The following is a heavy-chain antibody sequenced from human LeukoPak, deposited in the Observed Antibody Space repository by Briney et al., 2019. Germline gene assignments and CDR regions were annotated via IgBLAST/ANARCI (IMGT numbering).Heavy chain of an antibody. CDR3: AREFSGYAFDI. CDR2: ISDDGTRK. Sequence: PGGSLRLSCAASGFTFSSYGIHRVRLAPGKGLEWVAVISDDGTRKYYADSVQGRFTISRDNSRNTLYLQMNSLRAEDMAVYYCAREFSGYAFDIWGQGTMVTVSS. J-gene: IGHJ3*02. CDR1: GFTFSSYG. D-gene: IGHD5-12*01. V-gene: IGHV3-30*03.